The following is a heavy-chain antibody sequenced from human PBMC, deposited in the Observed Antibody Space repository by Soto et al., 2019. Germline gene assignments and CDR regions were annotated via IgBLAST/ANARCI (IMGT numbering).Heavy chain of an antibody. J-gene: IGHJ4*02. CDR3: ARGGFSGSGSYIQGDY. CDR1: GFTFSNYW. CDR2: IKSDGSSI. D-gene: IGHD3-10*01. V-gene: IGHV3-74*01. Sequence: EVQLVESGGGLVQPGGSLRLSCAASGFTFSNYWMHWVRQAPGKGLVWVSRIKSDGSSITYADSVTGRVTISRYTAKYTLYLQINNLSAEHTAVYYCARGGFSGSGSYIQGDYWGQGTLVTVSS.